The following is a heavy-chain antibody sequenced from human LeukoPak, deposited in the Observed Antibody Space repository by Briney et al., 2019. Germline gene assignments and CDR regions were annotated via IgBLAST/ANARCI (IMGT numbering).Heavy chain of an antibody. CDR2: IYYSGST. Sequence: SETLSLTCSVSGGSISGHFWSWIRQPPGKGLEWIGYIYYSGSTNYNPSLRSRVTISVDTSKNQFSLKLSSVTAADTAVYYCARLLQSEAFDYWGQGTLVTVSS. V-gene: IGHV4-59*11. J-gene: IGHJ4*02. CDR1: GGSISGHF. D-gene: IGHD1-14*01. CDR3: ARLLQSEAFDY.